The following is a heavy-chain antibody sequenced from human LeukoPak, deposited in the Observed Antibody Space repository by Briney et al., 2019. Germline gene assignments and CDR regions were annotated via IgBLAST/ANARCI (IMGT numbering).Heavy chain of an antibody. V-gene: IGHV4-39*07. Sequence: SETLSLTCTVSGGSISSSSYYWGWLRQPPGKGPEWIVSIYYGGTTLGTYYMPSFNFRATISVDNLHNQFSLKLRSVTAADTAVYFCARARGGPRVYKYYYIDVWGKGPTVTVSS. CDR1: GGSISSSSYY. CDR3: ARARGGPRVYKYYYIDV. D-gene: IGHD1-1*01. CDR2: IYYGGTTLGT. J-gene: IGHJ6*03.